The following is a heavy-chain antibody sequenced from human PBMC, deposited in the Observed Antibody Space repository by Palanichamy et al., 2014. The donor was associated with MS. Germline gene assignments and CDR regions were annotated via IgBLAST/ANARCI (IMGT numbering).Heavy chain of an antibody. Sequence: QVQLQESGPGLVKPSETLSLTCTVSGGSISSYYWSWIRQPPGKGLEWIGYIYYSGSTNYNPSLKSRVTISVDTSKNQFSLKLSSVTAADTAVYYCGCSGSYRGGFDYWGQGTLVTVSS. CDR3: GCSGSYRGGFDY. CDR1: GGSISSYY. J-gene: IGHJ4*02. V-gene: IGHV4-59*01. D-gene: IGHD1-26*01. CDR2: IYYSGST.